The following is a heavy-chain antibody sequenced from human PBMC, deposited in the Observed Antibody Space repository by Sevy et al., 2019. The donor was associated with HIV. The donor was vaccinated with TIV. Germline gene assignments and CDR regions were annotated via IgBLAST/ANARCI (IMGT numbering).Heavy chain of an antibody. Sequence: GGSLRLSCAASGFTVSNNYMSWVRQAPGKGLEWVSGISFSGSKTYYAESVKGRFSISRDPSKNTLYLQMNNVRVEDTAVYFCAKTPFMDFWNDYYSFYFDFWGQGTLVTVSS. D-gene: IGHD3-3*01. V-gene: IGHV3-23*01. CDR1: GFTVSNNY. CDR3: AKTPFMDFWNDYYSFYFDF. CDR2: ISFSGSKT. J-gene: IGHJ4*02.